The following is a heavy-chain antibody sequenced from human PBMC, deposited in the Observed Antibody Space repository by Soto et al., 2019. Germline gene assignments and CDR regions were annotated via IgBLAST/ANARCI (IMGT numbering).Heavy chain of an antibody. Sequence: SETLSLTCAVYGGSVNGYYWNWIRQPPGKGLEWIGEINNTGGTHYNPSLKSRVTISVDTSKNQFSLRLSSVTAADTAIYYCATRITVFGLLIPPFDPWGQGTQVTVSS. CDR3: ATRITVFGLLIPPFDP. CDR1: GGSVNGYY. V-gene: IGHV4-34*01. D-gene: IGHD3-3*01. J-gene: IGHJ5*02. CDR2: INNTGGT.